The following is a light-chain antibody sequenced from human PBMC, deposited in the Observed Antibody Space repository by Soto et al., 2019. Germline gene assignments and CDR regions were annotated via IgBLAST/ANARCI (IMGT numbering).Light chain of an antibody. J-gene: IGKJ1*01. V-gene: IGKV3-15*01. CDR2: GAS. Sequence: EIVMTQSPATLSVSPGERATLSCRASQSVSSNLAWYQQKPGQAPRLLIYGASTRATSIPARFSGSGSGTEFTLTISSLQSDDVAVYYCQQYNNWSPWTFGQGTKVEIK. CDR3: QQYNNWSPWT. CDR1: QSVSSN.